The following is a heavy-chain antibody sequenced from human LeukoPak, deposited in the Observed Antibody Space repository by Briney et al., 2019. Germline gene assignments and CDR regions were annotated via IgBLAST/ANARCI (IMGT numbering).Heavy chain of an antibody. J-gene: IGHJ4*02. D-gene: IGHD6-13*01. V-gene: IGHV4-59*01. CDR2: IYYSGST. Sequence: PETLSLTCTVSGGSISSYYWSWIRQPPGKGLEWIGHIYYSGSTNYNPSLKSRVTISVDTSNNQFSLKLSSVTAADTAVYYCARTYSSSWYGIDHWGQGIRVTVSS. CDR1: GGSISSYY. CDR3: ARTYSSSWYGIDH.